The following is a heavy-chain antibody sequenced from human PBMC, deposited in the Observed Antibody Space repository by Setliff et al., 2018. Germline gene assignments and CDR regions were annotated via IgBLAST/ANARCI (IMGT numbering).Heavy chain of an antibody. CDR2: IRYDGSNK. D-gene: IGHD5-12*01. CDR1: GFTFSSYG. Sequence: CAASGFTFSSYGMHWVRQAPGKGLEWVAFIRYDGSNKYYADSVKGRFTISRDNSKNTLYLQMNSLRAEDTAVYYCATAQRGDSGYASGDAFDIWGTGKMCTSSS. J-gene: IGHJ3*02. CDR3: ATAQRGDSGYASGDAFDI. V-gene: IGHV3-30*02.